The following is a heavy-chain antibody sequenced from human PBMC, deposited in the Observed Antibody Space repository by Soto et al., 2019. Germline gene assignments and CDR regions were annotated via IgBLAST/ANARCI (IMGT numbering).Heavy chain of an antibody. CDR3: ARDRYTCGVDCYSPYYYYGMDV. Sequence: GGSLRLSCAASGFTFSSYAMHWVRQAPGKGLEWVAVISYDGSNKYYADSVKGRFTISRDNSKNTLYLQMNSLRAEDTAVYYCARDRYTCGVDCYSPYYYYGMDVWGQGTTVTVSS. D-gene: IGHD2-21*02. CDR2: ISYDGSNK. V-gene: IGHV3-30-3*01. CDR1: GFTFSSYA. J-gene: IGHJ6*02.